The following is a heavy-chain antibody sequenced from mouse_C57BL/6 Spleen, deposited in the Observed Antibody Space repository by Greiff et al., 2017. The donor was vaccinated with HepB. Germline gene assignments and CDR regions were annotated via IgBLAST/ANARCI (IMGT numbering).Heavy chain of an antibody. CDR3: AREETAQATPDY. CDR1: GYTFTSYW. CDR2: IDPSDSYT. V-gene: IGHV1-50*01. D-gene: IGHD3-2*02. Sequence: VQLQQPGAELVKPGASVKLSCKASGYTFTSYWMQWVKQRPGQGLEWIGEIDPSDSYTNYNQKFKGKATLTVETSSSTAYMQLSSLTSEDSAVYYCAREETAQATPDYWGQGTTLTVSS. J-gene: IGHJ2*01.